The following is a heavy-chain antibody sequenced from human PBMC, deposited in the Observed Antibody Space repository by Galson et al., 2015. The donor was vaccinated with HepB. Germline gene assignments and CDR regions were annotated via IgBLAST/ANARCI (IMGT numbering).Heavy chain of an antibody. CDR1: GDSVSSNSAA. Sequence: CAISGDSVSSNSAAWNWIRQSPSRGLEWLGRTYYRSKWYNDYAVSVKSRITINPDTSKNQFSLQLNSVTPEDTAVYYCARDLILWFGETRYPLDVWGQGTTATVSS. CDR2: TYYRSKWYN. V-gene: IGHV6-1*01. J-gene: IGHJ6*02. D-gene: IGHD3-10*01. CDR3: ARDLILWFGETRYPLDV.